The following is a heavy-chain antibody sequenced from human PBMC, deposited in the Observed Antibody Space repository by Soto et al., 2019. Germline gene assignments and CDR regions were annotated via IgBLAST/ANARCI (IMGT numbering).Heavy chain of an antibody. D-gene: IGHD3-22*01. Sequence: SGPTLVNPTQTLTLTCTFSGFSLSTSGVGVGWIRQPPGKALEWLALIYWNDDKRYSPSLKSRLTITKDTSKNQVVPTMTNMDPVDTATYYCALKTTYYYDSSGSPMDVWGQGTTVTVSS. V-gene: IGHV2-5*01. CDR1: GFSLSTSGVG. CDR3: ALKTTYYYDSSGSPMDV. J-gene: IGHJ6*02. CDR2: IYWNDDK.